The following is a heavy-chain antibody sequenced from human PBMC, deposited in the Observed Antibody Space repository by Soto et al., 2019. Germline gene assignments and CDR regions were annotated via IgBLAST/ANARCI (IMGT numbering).Heavy chain of an antibody. CDR3: AHDYGDY. J-gene: IGHJ4*02. V-gene: IGHV3-73*01. Sequence: DVQLVESGGGLVQPGGSLKLSCAASGFTFSGSPMHWVRQASGQGLEWVGRIRSKGASYVTAYAASVKGRVTISRDDSKNTAYLQRNSLKTEDTAVYYCAHDYGDYWGQGTLVTVST. CDR1: GFTFSGSP. CDR2: IRSKGASYVT.